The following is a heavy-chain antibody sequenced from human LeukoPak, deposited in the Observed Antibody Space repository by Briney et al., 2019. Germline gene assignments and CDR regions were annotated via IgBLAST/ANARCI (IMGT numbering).Heavy chain of an antibody. CDR3: AKEIRWRFDY. CDR1: GFTFNTYG. CDR2: ISYDGSNK. V-gene: IGHV3-30*18. D-gene: IGHD3-3*01. J-gene: IGHJ4*02. Sequence: PGGSLRLSCAASGFTFNTYGMHWVRQAPGKGLEWVAVISYDGSNKYYVDSVKGRFTISRDNSKNTLYLQTNSLRAEDTAVYYCAKEIRWRFDYWGQGTLVTVS.